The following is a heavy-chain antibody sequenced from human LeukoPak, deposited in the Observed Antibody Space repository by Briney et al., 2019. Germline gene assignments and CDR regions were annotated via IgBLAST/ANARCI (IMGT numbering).Heavy chain of an antibody. CDR2: ISYDGSNK. V-gene: IGHV3-30-3*01. D-gene: IGHD4-23*01. CDR1: GFTFSSYA. J-gene: IGHJ3*02. CDR3: ARDHGGNRPDDAFDI. Sequence: GGSLRLSCAASGFTFSSYAMHWVRQAPGKGLEWVAVISYDGSNKYYADSVKGRFTISRDNSKNTLYLQMNSLRAEDTAVYYCARDHGGNRPDDAFDIWGQGTKVTVSS.